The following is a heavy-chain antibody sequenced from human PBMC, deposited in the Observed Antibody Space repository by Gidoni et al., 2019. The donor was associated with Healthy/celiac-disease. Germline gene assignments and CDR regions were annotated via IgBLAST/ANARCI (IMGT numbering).Heavy chain of an antibody. Sequence: QVQLVESGGGVVQPGRSLRLSCAAPGFTFSSYGMHWVRQAPGKGLGWVAVIWYDGSNKYYADSVKGRFTISRDNSKNTLYLQMNSLRAEDTAVYYCARPHDPKGDWFDPWGQGTLVTVSS. D-gene: IGHD3-16*01. V-gene: IGHV3-33*01. CDR3: ARPHDPKGDWFDP. CDR1: GFTFSSYG. CDR2: IWYDGSNK. J-gene: IGHJ5*02.